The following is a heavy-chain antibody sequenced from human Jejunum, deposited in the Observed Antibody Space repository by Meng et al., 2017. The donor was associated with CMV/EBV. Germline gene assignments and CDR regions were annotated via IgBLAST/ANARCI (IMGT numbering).Heavy chain of an antibody. CDR3: VRDGNDFWSGYYRDYYYGMDV. Sequence: YSMNWVRQAPGKGLEWISSISSSSGYIYYADSQKGRCTISRDNAKNSLYLQMNSLRAEDTAVYYCVRDGNDFWSGYYRDYYYGMDVWGQGTTVTVSS. J-gene: IGHJ6*02. V-gene: IGHV3-21*01. CDR2: ISSSSGYI. CDR1: YS. D-gene: IGHD3-3*01.